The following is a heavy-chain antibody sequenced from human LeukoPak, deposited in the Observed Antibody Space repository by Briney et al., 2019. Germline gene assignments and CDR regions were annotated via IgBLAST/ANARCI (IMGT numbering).Heavy chain of an antibody. CDR2: ISAYNGNT. J-gene: IGHJ4*02. CDR1: GYTFTSYG. CDR3: AREEDRVGATPFFDY. D-gene: IGHD1-26*01. Sequence: ASVKVSCKASGYTFTSYGISWVRQAPGQGLEWMGWISAYNGNTNYAQKLQGRVTMTTDTSTSTAYMELRSLRSDDTAVYYCAREEDRVGATPFFDYWGQGTPVTVSS. V-gene: IGHV1-18*01.